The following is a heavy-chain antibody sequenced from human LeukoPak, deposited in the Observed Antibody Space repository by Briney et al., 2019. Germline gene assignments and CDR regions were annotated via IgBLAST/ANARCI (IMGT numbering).Heavy chain of an antibody. D-gene: IGHD6-19*01. CDR2: IHIDGTT. CDR1: GITVSNNY. J-gene: IGHJ4*02. V-gene: IGHV3-66*02. Sequence: GGSLRLSCAASGITVSNNYMNWVRQAPGKGLEWVSVIHIDGTTYYADSVKGRFTISRDNSKNTVYLEINSLRPEDTALYYCASGSDSSYWGQGTLVTASS. CDR3: ASGSDSSY.